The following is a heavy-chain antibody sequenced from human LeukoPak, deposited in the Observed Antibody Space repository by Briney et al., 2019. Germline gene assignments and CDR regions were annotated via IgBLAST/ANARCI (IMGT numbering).Heavy chain of an antibody. Sequence: SETLSLTCTVSGGSISSYYWSWIRQPPGKGLEWIGYIYYSGSTNYNPSLKSRVTISVDTSKNQFSLKLSSVTAADTAVYYCARGTTGTYTYYYYYYMDVWGKGTTVTVSS. V-gene: IGHV4-59*08. CDR1: GGSISSYY. CDR3: ARGTTGTYTYYYYYYMDV. D-gene: IGHD1-1*01. J-gene: IGHJ6*03. CDR2: IYYSGST.